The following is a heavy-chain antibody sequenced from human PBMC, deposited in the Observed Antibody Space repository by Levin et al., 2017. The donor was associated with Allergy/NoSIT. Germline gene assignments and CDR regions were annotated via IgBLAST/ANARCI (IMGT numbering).Heavy chain of an antibody. V-gene: IGHV1-69*01. D-gene: IGHD6-13*01. CDR1: GGTFSSYA. CDR2: IIPIFGTA. Sequence: VSCKASGGTFSSYAISWVRQAPGQGLEWMGGIIPIFGTANYAQKFQGRVTITADESTSTAYMELSSLRSEDTAVYYCARAVAGQQQLALYAFDIWGQGTMVTVSS. J-gene: IGHJ3*02. CDR3: ARAVAGQQQLALYAFDI.